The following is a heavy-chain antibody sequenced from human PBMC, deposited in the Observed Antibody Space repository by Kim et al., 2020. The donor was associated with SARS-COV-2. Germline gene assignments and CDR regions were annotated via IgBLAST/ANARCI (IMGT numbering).Heavy chain of an antibody. CDR1: GGSISSSSYY. Sequence: SETLSLTCTVSGGSISSSSYYWGWIRQPPGKGLEWIGSIYYSGSTYYNPSLKSRVTISVDTSKNQFSLKLSSVTAADTAVYYCARDQPAIDAFDIWAKGQWSPSLQ. D-gene: IGHD3-9*01. V-gene: IGHV4-39*07. J-gene: IGHJ3*02. CDR2: IYYSGST. CDR3: ARDQPAIDAFDI.